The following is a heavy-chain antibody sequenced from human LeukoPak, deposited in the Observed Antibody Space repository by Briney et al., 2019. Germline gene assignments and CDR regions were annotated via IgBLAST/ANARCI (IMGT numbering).Heavy chain of an antibody. CDR1: GFTFSSYS. Sequence: GGSLRLSCAASGFTFSSYSMNWVRQAPGKGLEWVSSISSSSSYIYYADSVKGRFTISRDNAKNSLYPQMNSLRAEDTAVYYCARDCSRSLRGYFDYWGQGTLVTGSS. J-gene: IGHJ4*02. CDR3: ARDCSRSLRGYFDY. CDR2: ISSSSSYI. D-gene: IGHD6-13*01. V-gene: IGHV3-21*04.